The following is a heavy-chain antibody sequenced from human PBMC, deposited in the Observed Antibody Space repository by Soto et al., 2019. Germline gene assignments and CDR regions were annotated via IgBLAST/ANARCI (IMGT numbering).Heavy chain of an antibody. CDR2: IYSGGVT. J-gene: IGHJ6*02. CDR1: GFSVKSYQ. Sequence: EVQLVESGGGFIQPGGSLRLSCAASGFSVKSYQMNWVRQAPGKGLEWLSVIYSGGVTYYAGSVKGRFTITRDISRNAVDLQMYSLTAEATAKYYCAREPSTTGYYGLDVWGQGTTVTVSS. V-gene: IGHV3-53*01. CDR3: AREPSTTGYYGLDV.